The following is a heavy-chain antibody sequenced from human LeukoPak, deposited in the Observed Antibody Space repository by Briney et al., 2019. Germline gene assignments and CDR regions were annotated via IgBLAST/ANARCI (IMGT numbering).Heavy chain of an antibody. CDR3: ARGPHQLLAGGAFDI. CDR2: IYTSGST. J-gene: IGHJ3*02. D-gene: IGHD2-2*01. Sequence: SETLPLTCTVSGGSISSSSYYWSWIRQPAGKGLEWIGRIYTSGSTNYNPSLKSRVTISVDTSKNQFSLKLSSVTAADTAVYYCARGPHQLLAGGAFDIWGQGTMVTVSS. V-gene: IGHV4-61*02. CDR1: GGSISSSSYY.